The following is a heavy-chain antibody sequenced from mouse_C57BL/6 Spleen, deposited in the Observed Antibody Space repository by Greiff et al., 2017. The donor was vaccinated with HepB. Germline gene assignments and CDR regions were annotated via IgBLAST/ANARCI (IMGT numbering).Heavy chain of an antibody. J-gene: IGHJ2*01. CDR1: GYTFTSYW. CDR2: IDPSDSET. D-gene: IGHD1-1*02. V-gene: IGHV1-52*01. Sequence: QVQLQQPGAELVRPGSSVKLSCKASGYTFTSYWMHWVKQRPIQGLEWIGNIDPSDSETHYNQKFKDKATLTVDKSSSTAYMQLSSLTSEDSAVYYCARRVAYYGIDGGYFDYWGQGTTLTVSS. CDR3: ARRVAYYGIDGGYFDY.